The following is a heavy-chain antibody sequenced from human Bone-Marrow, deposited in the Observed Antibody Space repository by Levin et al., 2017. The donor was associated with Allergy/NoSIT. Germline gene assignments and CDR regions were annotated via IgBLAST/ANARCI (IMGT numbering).Heavy chain of an antibody. J-gene: IGHJ4*02. V-gene: IGHV4-31*03. CDR3: ARLDGYYFDY. CDR2: ISYRGTT. CDR1: GGSISSAGYH. D-gene: IGHD3-9*01. Sequence: RSQTLSLTCTVSGGSISSAGYHWTWIRQSPGKGLEWIGYISYRGTTYYNPSLKSRLTMSLDTSEQRFSLNLNSVTAADTAIYYCARLDGYYFDYWGQGTLVTVSS.